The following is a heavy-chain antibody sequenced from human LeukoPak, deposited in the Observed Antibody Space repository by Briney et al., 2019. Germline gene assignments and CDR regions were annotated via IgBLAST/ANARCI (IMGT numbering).Heavy chain of an antibody. Sequence: GGSLRLSCAASGFTFSSYAMSWVRQAPGKGLEWVSAISGSGGSTYYADSVKGRFTISRGNSKNTLYLQMNSLRAEDTAVYYCAKAQYYGSGSSRFDYWGQGTLVTVSS. J-gene: IGHJ4*02. CDR1: GFTFSSYA. CDR2: ISGSGGST. D-gene: IGHD3-10*01. V-gene: IGHV3-23*01. CDR3: AKAQYYGSGSSRFDY.